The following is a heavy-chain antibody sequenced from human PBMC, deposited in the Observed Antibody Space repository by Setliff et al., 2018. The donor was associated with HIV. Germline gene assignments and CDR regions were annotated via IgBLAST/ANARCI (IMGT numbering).Heavy chain of an antibody. Sequence: ASVKVSCKASGYDFNGYYIHWVRQAPGQGLECMGWVNPHNGDTNYAQDFQGRVTMTSDTSIITAYMELTSLGSDDTAIYYCARGVGAHLRHWGQGTQVTVSS. J-gene: IGHJ4*02. CDR2: VNPHNGDT. D-gene: IGHD1-26*01. CDR1: GYDFNGYY. CDR3: ARGVGAHLRH. V-gene: IGHV1-2*02.